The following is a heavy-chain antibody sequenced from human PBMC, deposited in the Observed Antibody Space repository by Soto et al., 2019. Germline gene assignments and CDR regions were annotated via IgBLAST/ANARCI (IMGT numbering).Heavy chain of an antibody. J-gene: IGHJ4*01. D-gene: IGHD2-2*02. V-gene: IGHV3-33*06. CDR3: AKEVWGLYTFGRPLDN. Sequence: PGGSLRLSCAVSGFNFSKFGMYWVRQAPGKGLEWVAVIWYDGSQKYYTDSVQGRFTISRDNSNNTLYLKMNSLRAEDTAVYYCAKEVWGLYTFGRPLDNWGHGSLVTVSS. CDR2: IWYDGSQK. CDR1: GFNFSKFG.